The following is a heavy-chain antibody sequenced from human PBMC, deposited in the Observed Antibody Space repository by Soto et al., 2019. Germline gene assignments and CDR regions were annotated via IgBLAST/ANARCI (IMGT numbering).Heavy chain of an antibody. Sequence: AASVKVSCKASGYTFTSYAMHWVRQAPGQRLEWMGWINAGNGNTKYSQKFQGRVTITRDTSASTAYMELSSLRSEDTAVYYCASFDCSSTSCYRAYYYYGMDVWGQGTTVTVSS. CDR3: ASFDCSSTSCYRAYYYYGMDV. D-gene: IGHD2-2*01. CDR1: GYTFTSYA. V-gene: IGHV1-3*01. J-gene: IGHJ6*02. CDR2: INAGNGNT.